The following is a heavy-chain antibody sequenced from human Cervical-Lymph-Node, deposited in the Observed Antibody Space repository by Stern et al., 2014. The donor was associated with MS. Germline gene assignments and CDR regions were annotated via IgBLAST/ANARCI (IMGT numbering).Heavy chain of an antibody. V-gene: IGHV5-51*03. J-gene: IGHJ4*02. CDR3: ARRGHGYMGIDY. CDR2: IYPGDSET. Sequence: EVQLVESGAEVRKPGESLRISCEVSGYRFTNNWIGWVRQVPGKGLEWMGIIYPGDSETRYSPSFQGQGTILVDKSNSITYLQWSSLKASDTAIYYCARRGHGYMGIDYWGQGTLVTVSS. D-gene: IGHD1-1*01. CDR1: GYRFTNNW.